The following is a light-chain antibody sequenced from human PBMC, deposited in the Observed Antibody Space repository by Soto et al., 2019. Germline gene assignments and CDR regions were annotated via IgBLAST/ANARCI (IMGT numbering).Light chain of an antibody. CDR2: STN. CDR1: SGSVSTSYY. J-gene: IGLJ3*02. V-gene: IGLV8-61*01. Sequence: QAVVTQEPSFSVSPGGTVTLTCGLSSGSVSTSYYPSWYQQTPGQAPRTLIYSTNTRSSGVPDRFSGSILENKAALTITGAQADDESDYYCVLYMGSGIRVFGGGTKLTVL. CDR3: VLYMGSGIRV.